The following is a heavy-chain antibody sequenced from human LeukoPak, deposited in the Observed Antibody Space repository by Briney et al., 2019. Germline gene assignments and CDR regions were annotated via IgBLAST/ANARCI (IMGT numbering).Heavy chain of an antibody. V-gene: IGHV1-69*05. Sequence: GSSVKVSCKASGGTLSSYAISWVRQAPGQGLEWVGRIIPLFGTANYAHKFQGRVTMTTDESTSTAYMELSSLRSEDTAVYYCASSNLAYCGGDCYSAFDYWGQGTLVTVSS. CDR2: IIPLFGTA. D-gene: IGHD2-21*02. CDR1: GGTLSSYA. J-gene: IGHJ4*02. CDR3: ASSNLAYCGGDCYSAFDY.